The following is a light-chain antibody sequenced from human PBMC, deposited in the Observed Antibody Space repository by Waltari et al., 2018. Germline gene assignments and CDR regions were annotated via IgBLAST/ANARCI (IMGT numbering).Light chain of an antibody. CDR3: QHYVSLPVT. Sequence: EIVLTQSPGPLSLSPGERATLPCRASQSVSRALAWYQQNPGQAPRLLIYGAPNRATGIPDRFSGSGSGTDFSLIISRLEPEDFAVYYCQHYVSLPVTFGQGTKVEIK. V-gene: IGKV3-20*01. J-gene: IGKJ1*01. CDR2: GAP. CDR1: QSVSRA.